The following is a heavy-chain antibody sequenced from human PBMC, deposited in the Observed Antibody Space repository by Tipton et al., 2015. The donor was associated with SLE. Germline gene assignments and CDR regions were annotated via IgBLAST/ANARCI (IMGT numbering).Heavy chain of an antibody. CDR1: GGSISKSGYY. V-gene: IGHV4-61*08. D-gene: IGHD3-3*01. J-gene: IGHJ3*02. CDR3: ARGNYDFRGRTFDI. CDR2: IYSSGGT. Sequence: TLSLTCTVSGGSISKSGYYWNWIRQTQGKGLEWIGYIYSSGGTDYNPSLKSRLTISVETSKNQFSLKLTSVTAADTAVYYCARGNYDFRGRTFDIWGQGTMVTVSS.